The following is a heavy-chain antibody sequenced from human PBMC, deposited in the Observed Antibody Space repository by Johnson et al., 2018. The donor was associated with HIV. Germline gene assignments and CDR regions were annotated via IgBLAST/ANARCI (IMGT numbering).Heavy chain of an antibody. CDR3: ARDGAYSSSWYSAFYI. Sequence: VKLVESGGGVVQPGGSLRLSCAASGFTVSSNYMSWVRQAPGKGLEWVANIKQDGSEKYYVDSVKGRFTISRDNSKNTLYLQMNSLRAEDTAVYYCARDGAYSSSWYSAFYIWGQGTMVTVSS. CDR2: IKQDGSEK. J-gene: IGHJ3*02. V-gene: IGHV3-7*01. D-gene: IGHD6-13*01. CDR1: GFTVSSNY.